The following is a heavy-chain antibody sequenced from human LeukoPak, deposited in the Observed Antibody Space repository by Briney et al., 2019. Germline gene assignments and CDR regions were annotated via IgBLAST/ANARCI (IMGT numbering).Heavy chain of an antibody. D-gene: IGHD1-1*01. CDR3: TRYNVGFES. V-gene: IGHV3-73*01. CDR1: GFTFSGSA. Sequence: GGSLRLSCAASGFTFSGSAMHWVRQASGKGLEWVGRIRSKTNSYATSYAASVKGRFALSRDDSKNTAYLQMNSLKTEDTGVHYCTRYNVGFESWGQGTLVTVSS. CDR2: IRSKTNSYAT. J-gene: IGHJ4*02.